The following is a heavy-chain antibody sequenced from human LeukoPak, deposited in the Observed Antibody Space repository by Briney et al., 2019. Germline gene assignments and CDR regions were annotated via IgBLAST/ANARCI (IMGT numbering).Heavy chain of an antibody. Sequence: SETLSLTCAVYGGSFSDYYWTWIRQPPGMGLEWIGEINHSGGTNYNPSLKSRVTISVDTSRNQFSLKLSSVTAADTAVYYCAREAYYYYGSGSYWFDPWGQGTLVTVSS. J-gene: IGHJ5*02. V-gene: IGHV4-34*01. CDR2: INHSGGT. CDR1: GGSFSDYY. D-gene: IGHD3-10*01. CDR3: AREAYYYYGSGSYWFDP.